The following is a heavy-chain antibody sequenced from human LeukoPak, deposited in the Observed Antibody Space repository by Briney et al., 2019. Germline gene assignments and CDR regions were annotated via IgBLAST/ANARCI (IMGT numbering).Heavy chain of an antibody. D-gene: IGHD1-14*01. CDR1: GFTFTDYE. J-gene: IGHJ4*02. Sequence: PGGSLRLSCAASGFTFTDYEMNCVRQAPGKGLEWLSFINIDGGRILYADSVKGRFTISRDDDKNSVYLQMHSLRSEDTAIYYCMRDAPGSNTGDYWGQGTLVTVSS. V-gene: IGHV3-48*03. CDR2: INIDGGRI. CDR3: MRDAPGSNTGDY.